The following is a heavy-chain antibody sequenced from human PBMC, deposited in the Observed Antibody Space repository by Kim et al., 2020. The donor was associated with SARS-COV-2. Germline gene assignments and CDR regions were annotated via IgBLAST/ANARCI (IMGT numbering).Heavy chain of an antibody. D-gene: IGHD3-3*02. CDR3: TRWRHASWSIRDY. CDR1: GFTFGDYG. J-gene: IGHJ4*02. Sequence: GGSLRLSCSTTGFTFGDYGVSWVRQAPGKGLEWVGFIISKDYGGTTEYAASVKGRFTISRDDSKSTAYLQMNSLKIEDTAVYYCTRWRHASWSIRDYWGQGTLVTVSS. CDR2: IISKDYGGTT. V-gene: IGHV3-49*04.